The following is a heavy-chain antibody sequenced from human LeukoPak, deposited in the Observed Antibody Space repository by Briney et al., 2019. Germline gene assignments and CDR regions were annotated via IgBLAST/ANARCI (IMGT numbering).Heavy chain of an antibody. CDR2: ITSSSDSK. V-gene: IGHV3-21*01. CDR3: AREIMGGTFDY. J-gene: IGHJ4*02. D-gene: IGHD1-26*01. Sequence: GGSLRLSCAASGFTFTTYSMNWVRQAPGKGLEWVSSITSSSDSKYYADSIKGRFTISRDNARNSLHLQMNSLRAEDTALYYCAREIMGGTFDYWGQGALVTVSS. CDR1: GFTFTTYS.